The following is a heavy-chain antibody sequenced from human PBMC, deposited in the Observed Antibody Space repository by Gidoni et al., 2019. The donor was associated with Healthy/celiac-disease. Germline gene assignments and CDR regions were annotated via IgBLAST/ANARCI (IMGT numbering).Heavy chain of an antibody. CDR3: AREIKDTAMG. CDR2: IYTSGST. Sequence: QVQLQESGPGLVKPSQTLSLTCTVSGGSISSGSYYWSWIRQPAGKGLEWIGRIYTSGSTNYNPSLKSRVTISVDTSKNQFSLKLSSVTAADTAVYYCAREIKDTAMGWGQGTLVTVSS. J-gene: IGHJ4*02. CDR1: GGSISSGSYY. V-gene: IGHV4-61*02. D-gene: IGHD5-18*01.